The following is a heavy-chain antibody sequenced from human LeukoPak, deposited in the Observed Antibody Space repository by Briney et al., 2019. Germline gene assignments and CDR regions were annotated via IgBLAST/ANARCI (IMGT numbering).Heavy chain of an antibody. CDR2: IDKEGSAA. V-gene: IGHV3-74*01. CDR1: GFIFTNYW. Sequence: GGSLRLSCVSSGFIFTNYWMHWVRQVPGKGPVWVGRIDKEGSAAFYAESVKGRFTISRDNVKSTVYLQMNSLTAEDTAVYHCARGGYSGSYYRFDWGQGTLVPVSS. D-gene: IGHD1-26*01. J-gene: IGHJ4*02. CDR3: ARGGYSGSYYRFD.